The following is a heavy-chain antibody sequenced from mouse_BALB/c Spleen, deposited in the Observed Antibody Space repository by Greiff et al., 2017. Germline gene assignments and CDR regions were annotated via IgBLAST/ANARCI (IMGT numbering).Heavy chain of an antibody. V-gene: IGHV5-9-4*01. Sequence: EVQVVESGGGLVKPGGSLKLSCAASGFTFSSYAMSWVRQSPEKRLEWVAEISSGGSYTYYPDTVTGRFTISRDNAKNTLYLEMSSLRSEDTAMYYCARGDGLGREYYFDYWGQGTTLTVSS. J-gene: IGHJ2*01. D-gene: IGHD4-1*01. CDR1: GFTFSSYA. CDR2: ISSGGSYT. CDR3: ARGDGLGREYYFDY.